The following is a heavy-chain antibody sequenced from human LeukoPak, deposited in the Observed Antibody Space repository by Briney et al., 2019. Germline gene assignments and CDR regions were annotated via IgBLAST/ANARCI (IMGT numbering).Heavy chain of an antibody. V-gene: IGHV1-18*01. CDR1: GYNFNRYT. Sequence: ASVKVSCKTSGYNFNRYTIIWVRQAAGQGLEWMGWVSTSNGATNYAEKFQGRVTMTTETVTKTAYMELRRLQSGDTAMYFCARVSDTSMVTPGFDSWGQGTLVTVSS. J-gene: IGHJ4*02. CDR3: ARVSDTSMVTPGFDS. CDR2: VSTSNGAT. D-gene: IGHD5-18*01.